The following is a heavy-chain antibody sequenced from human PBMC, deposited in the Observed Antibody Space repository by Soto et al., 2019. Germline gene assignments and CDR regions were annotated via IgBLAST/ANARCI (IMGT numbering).Heavy chain of an antibody. D-gene: IGHD6-19*01. CDR2: ISGPAGST. CDR1: GFTFTNYA. V-gene: IGHV3-23*01. J-gene: IGHJ5*02. CDR3: ARDERIAVAGTDT. Sequence: EVQLLESGGGLVQPGGSLRLPCAASGFTFTNYAMTWVRQAAGKGLEWVSSISGPAGSTYYADSVQGRFTVSRDNSKKTLFLQMNNVRAEDKALYYCARDERIAVAGTDTWGQGILVTVTS.